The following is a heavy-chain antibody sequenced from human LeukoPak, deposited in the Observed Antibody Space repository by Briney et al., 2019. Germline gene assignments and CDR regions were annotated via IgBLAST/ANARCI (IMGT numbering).Heavy chain of an antibody. Sequence: GGSLRLSCAASGFTFDDYTMHWVRQAPGKGLEWVSLISWDGGSTYYADSVKGRFTISRDNSKNSLYLQMNSLRTEDTALYYCAKDIGTRGGYAFDIWGQGTMVTVSS. D-gene: IGHD2-2*01. CDR1: GFTFDDYT. J-gene: IGHJ3*02. CDR3: AKDIGTRGGYAFDI. CDR2: ISWDGGST. V-gene: IGHV3-43*01.